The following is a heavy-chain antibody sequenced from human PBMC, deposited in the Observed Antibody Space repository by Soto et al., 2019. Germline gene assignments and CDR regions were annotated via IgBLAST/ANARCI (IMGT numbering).Heavy chain of an antibody. Sequence: ASVKVSCKASGYTFTSYGISWVRQAPGQGLEWMGKIDPDSGDTDQSQKFQGRVTLTRDTAIDTACMELTRLTLDDTAIYYCARGPLEWGQGTLVTVSS. CDR3: ARGPLE. CDR2: IDPDSGDT. CDR1: GYTFTSYG. V-gene: IGHV1-2*02. J-gene: IGHJ4*02.